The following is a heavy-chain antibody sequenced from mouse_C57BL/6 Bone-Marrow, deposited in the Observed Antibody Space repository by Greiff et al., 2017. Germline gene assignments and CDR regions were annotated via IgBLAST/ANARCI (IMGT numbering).Heavy chain of an antibody. J-gene: IGHJ2*01. Sequence: QVQLQQSGAELARPGASVKLSCKASGYTFTSYGISWVKQRTGQGLEWIGEIYPRSGNTYYNEKFKGKATLTADKSSSTAYMELRSLTSEDAAVYFCARWNYYGSSYGYWGQGTTLTVSS. CDR3: ARWNYYGSSYGY. CDR1: GYTFTSYG. V-gene: IGHV1-81*01. D-gene: IGHD1-1*01. CDR2: IYPRSGNT.